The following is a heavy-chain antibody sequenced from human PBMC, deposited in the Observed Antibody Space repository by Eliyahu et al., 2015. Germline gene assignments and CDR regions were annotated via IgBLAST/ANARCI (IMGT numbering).Heavy chain of an antibody. V-gene: IGHV4-38-2*02. CDR2: VYHGGSI. CDR1: GDFISSGLY. J-gene: IGHJ5*02. CDR3: ARDKNWFGP. Sequence: QVQLQESGPGLVKPSETLSLTCTVSGDFISSGLYWGWIRQPPGKGLEWIGSVYHGGSIYYNPSLKSRVTISVDTSKNQFSLNLNSVTAADTAIYFCARDKNWFGPWGQGTLVTVSS.